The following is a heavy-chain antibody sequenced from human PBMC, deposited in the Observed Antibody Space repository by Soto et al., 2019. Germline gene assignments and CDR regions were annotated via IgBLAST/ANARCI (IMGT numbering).Heavy chain of an antibody. J-gene: IGHJ4*02. CDR1: GDSMTRSVW. Sequence: SETLSLTCTVSGDSMTRSVWWTWVRQPPGKGLEWIGEVFHTGNTNYNPSLKSRVTMSVDKSTNEFSLKVTSVTAADTAIYYCARKAWVRFDYWGQGAIATVST. D-gene: IGHD7-27*01. V-gene: IGHV4-4*02. CDR2: VFHTGNT. CDR3: ARKAWVRFDY.